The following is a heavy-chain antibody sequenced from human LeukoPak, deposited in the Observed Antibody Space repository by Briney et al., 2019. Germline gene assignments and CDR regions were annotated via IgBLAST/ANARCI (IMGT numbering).Heavy chain of an antibody. D-gene: IGHD3-22*01. V-gene: IGHV3-66*01. CDR3: AGGDYYDSSGYQSCFDY. Sequence: GGSLRLSCAASGFTVSSNYMSWVRQAPGKGLEWVSVIYSGGSTYSADSVKGRFTISRDNSKNTLHLQMNSLRAEDTAVYYCAGGDYYDSSGYQSCFDYWGQGTLVTVSS. CDR1: GFTVSSNY. CDR2: IYSGGST. J-gene: IGHJ4*02.